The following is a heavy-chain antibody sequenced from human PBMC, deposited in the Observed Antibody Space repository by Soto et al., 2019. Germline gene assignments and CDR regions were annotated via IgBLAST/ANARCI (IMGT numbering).Heavy chain of an antibody. CDR2: IYYIGST. D-gene: IGHD1-26*01. V-gene: IGHV4-59*01. CDR3: ARSLYSGSYTNWFDP. Sequence: SETLSLTCTVCGGSISSYYWSWIRQPPGKGLEYIGYIYYIGSTNYNPSLKSRVTISVDTSKKQFSLKLSSVTAADTAVYYCARSLYSGSYTNWFDPWGQGTLVTVS. J-gene: IGHJ5*02. CDR1: GGSISSYY.